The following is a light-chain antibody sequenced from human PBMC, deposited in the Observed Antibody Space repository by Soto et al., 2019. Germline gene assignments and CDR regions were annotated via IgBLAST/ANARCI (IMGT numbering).Light chain of an antibody. V-gene: IGKV3-20*01. CDR2: GAS. J-gene: IGKJ1*01. CDR3: QQYGSSPRT. CDR1: QSVSSSY. Sequence: EIVLTQSPGTLSLSPGERATLSCRVSQSVSSSYLAWYQQKPGQAPRLLIYGASSRATGIPDRFSGSGSGTDFTLTISRLEPEDFAAYYCQQYGSSPRTFGQGTKVEIK.